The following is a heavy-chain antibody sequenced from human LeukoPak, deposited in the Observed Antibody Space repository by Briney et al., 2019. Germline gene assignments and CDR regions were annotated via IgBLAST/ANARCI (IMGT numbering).Heavy chain of an antibody. CDR3: ARAPVQDSSFVGWFDS. CDR2: ISASGST. Sequence: PSETLSLTCTVSGGSMTTDYWNWVRLPAGKGLEWIGRISASGSTNYSPSLFSRVTMSLDTSGNQFSLKLNSVTAADTAVYFCARAPVQDSSFVGWFDSWGQGALVIVSS. D-gene: IGHD1-26*01. CDR1: GGSMTTDY. J-gene: IGHJ5*01. V-gene: IGHV4-4*07.